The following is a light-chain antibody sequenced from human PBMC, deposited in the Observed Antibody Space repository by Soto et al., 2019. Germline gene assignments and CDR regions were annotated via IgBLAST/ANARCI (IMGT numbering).Light chain of an antibody. CDR3: QQYYNWPQT. CDR1: QSVSSS. CDR2: GAS. J-gene: IGKJ1*01. V-gene: IGKV3-15*01. Sequence: EIVMTQSPATLSVSPGERATLSCRASQSVSSSLAWYQQKSGQAPRLVIYGASTRATGIPARFSGSGSGTDFTLIISSLQSEDFAVYYCQQYYNWPQTFGQGTKVEIK.